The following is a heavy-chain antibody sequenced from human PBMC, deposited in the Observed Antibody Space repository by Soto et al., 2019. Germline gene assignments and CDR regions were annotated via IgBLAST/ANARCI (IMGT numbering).Heavy chain of an antibody. CDR2: INSDGSST. CDR1: GFTFSTYN. V-gene: IGHV3-74*01. Sequence: GVSLRLSCGASGFTFSTYNMHWVRQGPGKGLVWVSRINSDGSSTRYADSVKGRFTISRDNAKNTLYLQMNSLRVEDTAIYYCARGDAVSSRWYDGHWGLGT. D-gene: IGHD6-19*01. J-gene: IGHJ1*01. CDR3: ARGDAVSSRWYDGH.